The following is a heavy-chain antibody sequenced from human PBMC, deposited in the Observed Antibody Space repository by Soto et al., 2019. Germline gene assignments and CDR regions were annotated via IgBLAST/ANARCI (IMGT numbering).Heavy chain of an antibody. CDR3: AKERIAAAAPHYYFDY. Sequence: GGSLRLSCAASGFTFSSYGMHWVRQAPGKGLEWVAVISYDGSNKYYADSVKGRFTISRDNSKNTLYLQMNSLRAEDTAVYYCAKERIAAAAPHYYFDYWGQGTLVTVSS. J-gene: IGHJ4*02. CDR2: ISYDGSNK. V-gene: IGHV3-30*18. CDR1: GFTFSSYG. D-gene: IGHD6-13*01.